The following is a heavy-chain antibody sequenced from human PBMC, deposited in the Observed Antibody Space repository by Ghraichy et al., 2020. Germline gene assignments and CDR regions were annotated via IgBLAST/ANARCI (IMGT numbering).Heavy chain of an antibody. CDR1: GFSFRSYE. J-gene: IGHJ1*01. CDR2: ISGGAISI. Sequence: LTCATSGFSFRSYEMNWVRQAPGKGLEWVAYISGGAISIYYADSVKGRFTISRDNVKNSLSLQLNSLRAEDTAVYYCARSPFVEDWGQGTLVTVSS. V-gene: IGHV3-48*03. D-gene: IGHD1-1*01. CDR3: ARSPFVED.